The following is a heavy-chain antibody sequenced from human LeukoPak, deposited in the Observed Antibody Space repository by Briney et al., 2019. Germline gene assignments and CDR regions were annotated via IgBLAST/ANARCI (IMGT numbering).Heavy chain of an antibody. J-gene: IGHJ4*02. CDR2: ISWNSGSI. CDR1: GFTFDDYA. V-gene: IGHV3-9*01. CDR3: AKEDRRGRQFDY. Sequence: GGSLRLSCAASGFTFDDYAMHWVRQAPGKGLEWVSGISWNSGSIGYADSVKGRFTISRDNAKNSLYLQMNSLRAEDTALYYCAKEDRRGRQFDYWGQGTLVTVSS. D-gene: IGHD3-16*01.